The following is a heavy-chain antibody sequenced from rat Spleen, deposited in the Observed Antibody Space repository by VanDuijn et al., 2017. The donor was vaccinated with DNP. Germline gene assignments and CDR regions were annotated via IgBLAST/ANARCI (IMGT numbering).Heavy chain of an antibody. D-gene: IGHD3-4*01. J-gene: IGHJ3*01. CDR1: GFSLTSYH. V-gene: IGHV2S12*01. CDR3: TREREPNDNPNWFAY. CDR2: ISTGGNT. Sequence: QVQLKESGPGLVQPSQTLSLSCTVSGFSLTSYHVHWVRQPPGRGLEWIAAISTGGNTYYNSALKSRLSISRDTSKSQLFLRMNSLQTEDTAIYFCTREREPNDNPNWFAYWGQGTLVTVSS.